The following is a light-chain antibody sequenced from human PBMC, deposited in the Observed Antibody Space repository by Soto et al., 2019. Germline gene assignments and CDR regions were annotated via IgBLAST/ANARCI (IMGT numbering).Light chain of an antibody. CDR2: DVS. Sequence: QSALTQPASVSGSPGQSITISCTGTSSDVGGYHYVSWYQQHPGKAPKLMIYDVSNRPSGVSNRFSGSKSGNTASLTISGLQAEDEADYYCSSYTSSSPHVFGTGTKLTVL. CDR1: SSDVGGYHY. J-gene: IGLJ1*01. V-gene: IGLV2-14*01. CDR3: SSYTSSSPHV.